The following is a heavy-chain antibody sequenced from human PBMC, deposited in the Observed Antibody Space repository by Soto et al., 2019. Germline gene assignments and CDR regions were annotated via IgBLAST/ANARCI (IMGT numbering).Heavy chain of an antibody. J-gene: IGHJ6*02. CDR1: GGTFSSYA. CDR3: ARKDIVVVPAAKGYYCYGMDV. CDR2: IIPIFGTA. V-gene: IGHV1-69*13. D-gene: IGHD2-2*01. Sequence: ASVKVSCKASGGTFSSYAISWVRQAPGQGLEWMGGIIPIFGTANYAQKFQGRVTITADESTSTAYMELSSLRSEDTAVYYCARKDIVVVPAAKGYYCYGMDVWGQGTTVTVSS.